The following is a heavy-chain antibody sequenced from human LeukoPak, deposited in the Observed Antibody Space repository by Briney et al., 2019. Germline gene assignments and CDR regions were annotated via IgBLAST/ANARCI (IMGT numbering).Heavy chain of an antibody. D-gene: IGHD3-10*01. CDR1: GFTFDDYA. J-gene: IGHJ4*02. V-gene: IGHV3-43D*04. Sequence: GGSLRLSCAASGFTFDDYAMHWVRQAPGKGLEWVSLISWDGGSTYYADSVKGRFTISRDNTKNSLYLQMNSLRAEDTDLYYCAKDGEGERYYYGSGSPPRTYYFDYWGQGTLVTVSS. CDR2: ISWDGGST. CDR3: AKDGEGERYYYGSGSPPRTYYFDY.